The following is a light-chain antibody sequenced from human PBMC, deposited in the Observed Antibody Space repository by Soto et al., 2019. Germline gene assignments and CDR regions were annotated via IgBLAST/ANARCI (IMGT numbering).Light chain of an antibody. CDR3: QQYDSSPHT. CDR2: GAS. J-gene: IGKJ2*01. CDR1: QSISSNY. Sequence: EIALTQSPGTLSLSPGERATLSCRASQSISSNYLAWYQQKPGQAPRLVIYGASARATGFPDRFSGSGSGTDFTLTISRLEPEDFAVYSCQQYDSSPHTFGQGTKLEI. V-gene: IGKV3-20*01.